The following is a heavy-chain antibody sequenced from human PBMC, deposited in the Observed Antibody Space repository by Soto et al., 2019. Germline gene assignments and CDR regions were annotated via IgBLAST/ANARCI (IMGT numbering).Heavy chain of an antibody. V-gene: IGHV1-69*06. CDR1: GGTFSSLD. D-gene: IGHD3-22*01. Sequence: GASVKVSCKASGGTFSSLDINWVRQAPGQGLEWMGGIIPISETTNYAQIFQGRVSIVADKSTSTAYMELSRLRSEDTAVYYCVRALLSHSYDSGGYDSYFHAMDVWGQGTPVTVSS. CDR2: IIPISETT. CDR3: VRALLSHSYDSGGYDSYFHAMDV. J-gene: IGHJ6*02.